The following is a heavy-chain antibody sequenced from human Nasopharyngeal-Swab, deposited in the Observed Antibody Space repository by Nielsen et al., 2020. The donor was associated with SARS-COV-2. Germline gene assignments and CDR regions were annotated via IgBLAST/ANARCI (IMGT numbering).Heavy chain of an antibody. CDR2: SDNDGSST. D-gene: IGHD1-26*01. Sequence: ESLKTPWTVPCFTFTDYWIHWGRQSPGNGPVWLSRSDNDGSSTNYADPVRGRLTISRDNARNTLFLQLHSLRAEDTAVYYCARESYSWSWYGPDYWGQGTQVTVSS. J-gene: IGHJ4*02. CDR3: ARESYSWSWYGPDY. V-gene: IGHV3-74*01. CDR1: CFTFTDYW.